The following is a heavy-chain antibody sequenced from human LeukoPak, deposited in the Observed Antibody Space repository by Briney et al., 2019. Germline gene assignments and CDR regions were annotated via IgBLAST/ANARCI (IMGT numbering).Heavy chain of an antibody. V-gene: IGHV4-39*01. CDR3: ARHAPMVRGVITLTYFDY. J-gene: IGHJ4*02. D-gene: IGHD3-10*01. Sequence: SETLSLTCTVSGGSISSISYYWGWIRQPPGKRLEWIGSIYYSGSTYYNPSLKSRVTISVDTSKNQFSLKLSSVTAADTAVYYCARHAPMVRGVITLTYFDYWGQGTLVTVSS. CDR1: GGSISSISYY. CDR2: IYYSGST.